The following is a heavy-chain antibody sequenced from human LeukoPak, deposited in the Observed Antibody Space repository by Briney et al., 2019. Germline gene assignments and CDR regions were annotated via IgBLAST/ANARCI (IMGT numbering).Heavy chain of an antibody. CDR2: ISGSGGST. CDR1: GFTFSNYG. D-gene: IGHD3-10*01. Sequence: PGGSLRLSCAASGFTFSNYGMHWVRQAPGKGLEWVSAISGSGGSTYYADSVKGRFTISRDNSKNTLYLQMNSLRAEDTAVYYCAKDRWFGENDAFDIWGQGTMVTVSS. V-gene: IGHV3-23*01. J-gene: IGHJ3*02. CDR3: AKDRWFGENDAFDI.